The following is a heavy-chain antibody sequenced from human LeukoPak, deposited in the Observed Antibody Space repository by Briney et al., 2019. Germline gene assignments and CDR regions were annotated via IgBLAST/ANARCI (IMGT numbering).Heavy chain of an antibody. J-gene: IGHJ4*02. D-gene: IGHD3-10*01. V-gene: IGHV3-30-3*01. CDR1: GFTFSSYA. CDR3: ASGRGY. CDR2: ISSDGGKK. Sequence: GGSLRLSCAASGFTFSSYAMHWVRQAPGKGLEWVAVISSDGGKKYFADSVKGRFTISRDNSKNTLYLQLNSLRAEDTAVYYCASGRGYWGQGTLVTVSS.